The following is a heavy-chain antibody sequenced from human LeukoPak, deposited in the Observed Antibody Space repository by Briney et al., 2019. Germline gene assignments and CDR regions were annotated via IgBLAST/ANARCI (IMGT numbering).Heavy chain of an antibody. J-gene: IGHJ1*01. CDR3: ARGECSGGSCCPEYFQH. Sequence: GVSLRLSCAASGFTFSSDGMSWVRQAPGKGLEWVANIKQGGRDKYYVDSVKGRFTISRDNAKNSLYLQMNSLRAEGAAVYSCARGECSGGSCCPEYFQHWGQGTLVTVSS. D-gene: IGHD2-15*01. V-gene: IGHV3-7*01. CDR2: IKQGGRDK. CDR1: GFTFSSDG.